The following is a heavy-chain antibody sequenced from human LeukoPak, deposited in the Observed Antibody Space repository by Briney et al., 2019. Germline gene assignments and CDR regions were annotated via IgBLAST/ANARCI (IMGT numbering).Heavy chain of an antibody. Sequence: SETLSLTCTVSGGSISSYYWSWIRQPPGKGLEWIGYIYYSGSTNYRPSLKSRVTISVDTSKNQFSLKLSSVTAADTAVYYCARDTVTTGYYYYMDVWGKGTTVTVSS. CDR2: IYYSGST. J-gene: IGHJ6*03. CDR1: GGSISSYY. V-gene: IGHV4-59*01. D-gene: IGHD4-17*01. CDR3: ARDTVTTGYYYYMDV.